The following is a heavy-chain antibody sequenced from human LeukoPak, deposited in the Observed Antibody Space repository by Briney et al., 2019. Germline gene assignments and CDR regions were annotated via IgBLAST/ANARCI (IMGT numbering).Heavy chain of an antibody. J-gene: IGHJ4*02. Sequence: PSETLSLTCTVSGGSISSYYWSWIRQPPGKGLEWIGYIYYSGSTNYNPSLKSRVTISVDTSKNQFSLKLSSVTAADTAVYYCARTTGIAAAVTFDYWGQGTLVTVSS. CDR3: ARTTGIAAAVTFDY. V-gene: IGHV4-59*01. CDR2: IYYSGST. CDR1: GGSISSYY. D-gene: IGHD6-13*01.